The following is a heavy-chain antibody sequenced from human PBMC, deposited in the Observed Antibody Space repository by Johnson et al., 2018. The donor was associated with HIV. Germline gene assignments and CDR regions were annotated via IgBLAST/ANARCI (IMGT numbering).Heavy chain of an antibody. CDR2: IKQDGSEK. CDR1: GFSISNYA. J-gene: IGHJ3*02. V-gene: IGHV3-30*04. Sequence: QVQLVESGGGVVQPGRSLRLACVTSGFSISNYAMHWVSQAPGKGLEWVANIKQDGSEKYYVDSVKGRFTISRDNSKNTLSLQMNSLRPEDTAVYYCAKDHLIRAIDIWGQGTMVTVSS. CDR3: AKDHLIRAIDI. D-gene: IGHD2-8*01.